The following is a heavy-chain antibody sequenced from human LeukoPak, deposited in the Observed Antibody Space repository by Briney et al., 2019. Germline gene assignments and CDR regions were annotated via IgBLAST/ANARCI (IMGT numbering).Heavy chain of an antibody. D-gene: IGHD6-13*01. V-gene: IGHV1-69*05. CDR1: GYTFTSYY. CDR2: IIPIFGTA. CDR3: ARGIAAAGTNDY. Sequence: GASVKVSCKASGYTFTSYYMHWVRQAPGQGLEWMGGIIPIFGTANYAQKFQGRVTITTDESTSTAYMELSSLRSEDTAVYYCARGIAAAGTNDYWGQGTLVTVSS. J-gene: IGHJ4*02.